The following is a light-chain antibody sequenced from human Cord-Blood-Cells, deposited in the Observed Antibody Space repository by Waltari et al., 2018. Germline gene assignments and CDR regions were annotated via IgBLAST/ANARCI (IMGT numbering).Light chain of an antibody. V-gene: IGKV3-20*01. CDR3: QQYGSSFT. CDR2: GAS. CDR1: QSVSSSY. Sequence: VFTHSPVTLSLSPGQRAPLSCSASQSVSSSYLAWYQQKPGQAPRLLIYGASSRATGIPDRFSGSGSGTDFTLTISRLEPEDFAVYYCQQYGSSFTFGPGTKVDIK. J-gene: IGKJ3*01.